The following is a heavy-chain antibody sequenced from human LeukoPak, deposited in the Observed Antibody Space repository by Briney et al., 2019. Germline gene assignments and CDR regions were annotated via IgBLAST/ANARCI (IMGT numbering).Heavy chain of an antibody. CDR3: ARRGAGSLWFGESPTFDY. D-gene: IGHD3-10*01. V-gene: IGHV5-10-1*01. CDR2: IDPSDSYT. J-gene: IGHJ4*02. Sequence: GESLRISCKGSGYNFTNYWITRVRQMPGKGLEWMGRIDPSDSYTNYSPSFQGHVTLSADKSINTAYLQWSSLKASDTAMYYCARRGAGSLWFGESPTFDYWGQGTLVTVSS. CDR1: GYNFTNYW.